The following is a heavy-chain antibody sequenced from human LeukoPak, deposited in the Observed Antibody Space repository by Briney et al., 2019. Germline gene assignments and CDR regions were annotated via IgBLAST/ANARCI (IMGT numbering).Heavy chain of an antibody. D-gene: IGHD3-16*01. CDR1: GYTFTGYY. V-gene: IGHV1-2*02. J-gene: IGHJ4*02. CDR2: INPNSGGT. Sequence: ASVKVSCKASGYTFTGYYMHWVRQAPGQGLEWMGWINPNSGGTNYAQKFQGRVTMTRDTSISTAYMELSRLRSDDTAVDYCARGRKNDYVWGGYGLDYFDYWGQGTLVTVSS. CDR3: ARGRKNDYVWGGYGLDYFDY.